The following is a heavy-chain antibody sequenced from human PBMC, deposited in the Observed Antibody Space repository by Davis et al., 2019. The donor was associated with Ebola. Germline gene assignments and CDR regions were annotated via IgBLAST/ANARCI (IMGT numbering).Heavy chain of an antibody. CDR1: GGSFSGYY. CDR2: INHSGST. CDR3: ARDQTGGMDV. D-gene: IGHD1-14*01. J-gene: IGHJ6*02. V-gene: IGHV4-34*01. Sequence: SETLSLTCAVYGGSFSGYYWSWIRQPPGKGLEWIGEINHSGSTNYNPSLKSRVTISVDTSKNQFSLKLTSVTAADTAVYYCARDQTGGMDVWGQGTTVTVSS.